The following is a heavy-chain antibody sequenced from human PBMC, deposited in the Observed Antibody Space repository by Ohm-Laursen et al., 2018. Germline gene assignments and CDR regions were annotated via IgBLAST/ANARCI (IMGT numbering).Heavy chain of an antibody. V-gene: IGHV4-59*01. CDR2: IYYSGST. Sequence: GTLSLTCTVSGGSISSYYWSWIRQPPGKGLEWIGYIYYSGSTNYNPSLKSRVTISVDTSKNQFSLKLSSVTAADTAVYYWARDGGTKNWFDPGGRGTLVTVSS. CDR1: GGSISSYY. CDR3: ARDGGTKNWFDP. J-gene: IGHJ5*02. D-gene: IGHD2-8*01.